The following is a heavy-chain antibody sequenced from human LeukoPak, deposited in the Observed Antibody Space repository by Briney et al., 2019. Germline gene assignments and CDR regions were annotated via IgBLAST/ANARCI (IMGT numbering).Heavy chain of an antibody. Sequence: PSETLSLTCTVSGGSISSYYWSWIRRPPGKGLEWIGYIYYTGSTNYNPSLKSRVTISVDTSKNQFSLKLSSVTAADTAVYYCAIWRDRGWFDPWGQGTLVTVSS. J-gene: IGHJ5*02. D-gene: IGHD3-16*01. V-gene: IGHV4-59*08. CDR1: GGSISSYY. CDR2: IYYTGST. CDR3: AIWRDRGWFDP.